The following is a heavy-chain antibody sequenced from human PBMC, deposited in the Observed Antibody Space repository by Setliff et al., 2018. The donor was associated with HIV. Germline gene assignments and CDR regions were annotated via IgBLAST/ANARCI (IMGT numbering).Heavy chain of an antibody. CDR3: ARHVADYDSSGSYRIKLGAFDI. V-gene: IGHV4-39*01. J-gene: IGHJ3*02. CDR1: GDSISGSNYY. Sequence: SETLSLTCTVSGDSISGSNYYWGWIRQAPGKGLEWIGSIYYSGSTYDNPSLKTRVSISVDTSKNQFFLKLSSVTAADTALYYCARHVADYDSSGSYRIKLGAFDIWGQGTMVTVSS. CDR2: IYYSGST. D-gene: IGHD3-22*01.